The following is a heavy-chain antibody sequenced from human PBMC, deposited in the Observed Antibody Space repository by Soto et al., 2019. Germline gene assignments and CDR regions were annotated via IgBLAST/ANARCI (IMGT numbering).Heavy chain of an antibody. CDR3: AREGSPYYYGSGTARWFDP. CDR1: GGSISSGGYS. J-gene: IGHJ5*02. D-gene: IGHD3-10*01. CDR2: IYHSGST. Sequence: SETLSLTCAVSGGSISSGGYSWSWIRQPPGKGLEWIGYIYHSGSTYYNPSLKSRVTISVDRSKNQFSLKLSSVTAADTAVYYCAREGSPYYYGSGTARWFDPWGQGTLVTVSS. V-gene: IGHV4-30-2*01.